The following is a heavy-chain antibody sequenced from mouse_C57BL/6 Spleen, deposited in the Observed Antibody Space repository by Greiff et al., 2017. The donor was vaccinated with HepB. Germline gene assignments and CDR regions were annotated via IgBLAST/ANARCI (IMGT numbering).Heavy chain of an antibody. V-gene: IGHV1-7*01. Sequence: VQLQQSGAELAKPGASVKMSCKVSGYTFTSYWMHWVKQRPGQGLEWIGYINPSSGYTKYNQKFKDKATLTADKSSSTTYMQLSSLTYEDSAVYYCARSGVVDWYFDDWGTGTTVTVSS. CDR1: GYTFTSYW. CDR2: INPSSGYT. J-gene: IGHJ1*03. D-gene: IGHD1-1*01. CDR3: ARSGVVDWYFDD.